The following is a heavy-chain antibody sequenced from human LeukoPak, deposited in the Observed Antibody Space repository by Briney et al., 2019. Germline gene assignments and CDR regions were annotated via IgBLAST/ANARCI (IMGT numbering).Heavy chain of an antibody. J-gene: IGHJ4*02. CDR1: GFTFSSYA. V-gene: IGHV3-30*01. CDR2: ISYDGSNK. Sequence: QPGRSLRLSCAASGFTFSSYAMHWVRQAPGKGLEWVAVISYDGSNKYYADSVKGRFTISRDNSKNTLYLQMDSLRAEDTAVYYCERDISSGYFDYWGQGTLVTVSS. CDR3: ERDISSGYFDY. D-gene: IGHD3-10*01.